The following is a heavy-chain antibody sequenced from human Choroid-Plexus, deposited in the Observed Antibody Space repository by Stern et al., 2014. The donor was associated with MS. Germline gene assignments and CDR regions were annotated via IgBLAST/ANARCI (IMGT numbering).Heavy chain of an antibody. CDR1: GFTFGRCA. CDR3: AKDRQYLTYFFDH. Sequence: VQLVESGGGVVQPGRPLRLSCVASGFTFGRCAMHWVLPAPGKGLECVAGVSYDGSNKYYAASGKGRFTISRDKSQNTLYMQMSSLRPEDTAVYYCAKDRQYLTYFFDHWGQGSLVTVSS. D-gene: IGHD2/OR15-2a*01. V-gene: IGHV3-30*18. J-gene: IGHJ5*02. CDR2: VSYDGSNK.